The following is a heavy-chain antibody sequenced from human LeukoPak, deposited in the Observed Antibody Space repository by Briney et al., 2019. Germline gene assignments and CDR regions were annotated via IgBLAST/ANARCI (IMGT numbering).Heavy chain of an antibody. Sequence: ETLSLTCTVSGGSITGYYWSWIRQPPGKGLEWIGYIYYSGSTNYNPSLKSRVTISVDTSKNQFSLKVSSVTAADTAVYYCARDILTGRFDYWGQGTLVTVSS. J-gene: IGHJ4*02. V-gene: IGHV4-59*01. CDR3: ARDILTGRFDY. CDR1: GGSITGYY. CDR2: IYYSGST. D-gene: IGHD3-9*01.